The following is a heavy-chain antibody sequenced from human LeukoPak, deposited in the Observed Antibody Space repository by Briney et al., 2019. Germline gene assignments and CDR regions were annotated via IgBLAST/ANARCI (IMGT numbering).Heavy chain of an antibody. CDR3: AKADDSSGYYSDY. Sequence: PGRSLRLSCAASGFTFDDYAMHWVRQAPGKGLEWVSGISWNSGSIGYADSVKGRFTISRDNAKNSLYLQMNSLRAEDTALYYCAKADDSSGYYSDYWGQGTLVTVSS. D-gene: IGHD3-22*01. V-gene: IGHV3-9*01. CDR2: ISWNSGSI. CDR1: GFTFDDYA. J-gene: IGHJ4*02.